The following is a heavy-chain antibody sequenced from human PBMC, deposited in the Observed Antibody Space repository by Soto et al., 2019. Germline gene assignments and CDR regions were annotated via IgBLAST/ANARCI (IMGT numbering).Heavy chain of an antibody. D-gene: IGHD6-19*01. CDR1: GYTFTAFY. J-gene: IGHJ4*02. Sequence: QVQLVQSGAEVKKPGASVKVSCEASGYTFTAFYIHLVPQAPGQGLEWMGWINPNSGGTNYAQKFQDRATMPKDTPINTAYMEVRRLRYDDTAVYYRARDREIEGAGTVEYWGQGSLVTVSS. CDR3: ARDREIEGAGTVEY. CDR2: INPNSGGT. V-gene: IGHV1-2*02.